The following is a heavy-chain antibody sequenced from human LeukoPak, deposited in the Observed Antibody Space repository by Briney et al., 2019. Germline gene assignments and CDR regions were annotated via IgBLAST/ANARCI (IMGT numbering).Heavy chain of an antibody. CDR3: ARGGRERLED. CDR2: IKEDGSER. V-gene: IGHV3-7*01. Sequence: GGSLRLSCAASGFNFNSFWMSWVRQAPGKGLEWVANIKEDGSERYYVDSLKGRFTISRDNAKNSLYLQMNSLRAEDTAVYYCARGGRERLEDWGQGTLVTVSS. J-gene: IGHJ4*02. CDR1: GFNFNSFW. D-gene: IGHD6-25*01.